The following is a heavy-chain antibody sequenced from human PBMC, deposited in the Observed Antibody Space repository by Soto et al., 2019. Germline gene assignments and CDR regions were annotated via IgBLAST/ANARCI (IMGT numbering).Heavy chain of an antibody. V-gene: IGHV4-34*01. J-gene: IGHJ6*02. Sequence: PSETLSLTCAVYGGSFSGYYWSWIRQPPGKGLEWIGEINHSGITNYNPSLKSRVTISVDTSKNQFSLKLSSVTAADTAVYYCARGAQVVGARDRYYYYGMDVWGQGTAVTVSS. CDR2: INHSGIT. CDR3: ARGAQVVGARDRYYYYGMDV. D-gene: IGHD5-12*01. CDR1: GGSFSGYY.